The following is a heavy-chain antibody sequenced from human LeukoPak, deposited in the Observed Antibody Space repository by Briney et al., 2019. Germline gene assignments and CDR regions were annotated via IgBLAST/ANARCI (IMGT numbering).Heavy chain of an antibody. J-gene: IGHJ4*02. CDR1: GYTFTAYY. D-gene: IGHD1-1*01. CDR2: INPNTGGT. V-gene: IGHV1-2*02. CDR3: ARDDNFQFDS. Sequence: ASVKVSCKASGYTFTAYYMHWVRQAPGQGLEWMGWINPNTGGTNYAPKFQGRVTMTRDTSISTAYMVLSSLTFDDTAVYYCARDDNFQFDSWGQGTLDTVSS.